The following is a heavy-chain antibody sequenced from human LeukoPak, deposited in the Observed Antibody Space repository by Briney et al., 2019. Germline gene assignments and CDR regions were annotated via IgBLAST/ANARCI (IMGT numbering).Heavy chain of an antibody. V-gene: IGHV3-30*02. CDR2: ISDNAGDQ. CDR3: VKDSEEIVPRGYLDY. CDR1: GFMFRSYG. J-gene: IGHJ4*02. Sequence: PGGSMRLSCTASGFMFRSYGMNWVRQAPGKGLEWVAFISDNAGDQYYGDTVRGRATVSRDNVRKALFLQIDSLRPEDTAVYSCVKDSEEIVPRGYLDYWGKGTLVTVSS. D-gene: IGHD3-16*02.